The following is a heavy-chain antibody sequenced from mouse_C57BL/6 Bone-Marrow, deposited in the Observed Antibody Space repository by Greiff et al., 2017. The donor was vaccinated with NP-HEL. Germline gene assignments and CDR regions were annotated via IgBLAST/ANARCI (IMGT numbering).Heavy chain of an antibody. CDR1: GFTFSSYA. Sequence: EVQGVESGEGLVKPGGSLKLSCAASGFTFSSYAMSWVRQTPEKRLEWVAYISSGGDYIYYADTVKGRFTISRYNARNTLYLQMSSLKSEDTDMYYCTRAPLTTVPYYDAMDYWGQGTSVTVSS. CDR3: TRAPLTTVPYYDAMDY. V-gene: IGHV5-9-1*02. CDR2: ISSGGDYI. D-gene: IGHD1-1*01. J-gene: IGHJ4*01.